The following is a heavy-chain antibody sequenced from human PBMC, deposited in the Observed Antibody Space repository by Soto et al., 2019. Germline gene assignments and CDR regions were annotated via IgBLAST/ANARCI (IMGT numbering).Heavy chain of an antibody. J-gene: IGHJ4*02. V-gene: IGHV3-9*01. CDR3: AKGRYDFWSPYYFDS. CDR1: GLNFDDFA. Sequence: SLRLSCVGTGLNFDDFAMHWVRQAPGKGLEWVSGITWNGRVLAYADSVKGRFTISRDNARNSLYLQMDSLRDEDTALYYCAKGRYDFWSPYYFDSWGQGTLVTVSS. CDR2: ITWNGRVL. D-gene: IGHD3-3*01.